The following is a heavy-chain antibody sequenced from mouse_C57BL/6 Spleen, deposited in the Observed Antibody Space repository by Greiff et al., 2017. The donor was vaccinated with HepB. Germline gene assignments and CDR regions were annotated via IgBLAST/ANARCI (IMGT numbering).Heavy chain of an antibody. CDR2: IHPNSGST. V-gene: IGHV1-64*01. J-gene: IGHJ3*01. CDR3: ARSGYYGSSFLAY. CDR1: GYTFTSYW. Sequence: QVQLQQPGAELVKPGASVKLSCKASGYTFTSYWMHWVKQRPGQGLEWIGMIHPNSGSTNYNEKFKSKATLTVDKSSSTAYMQLSSLTSEDSAVYYCARSGYYGSSFLAYWGQGTLVTVSA. D-gene: IGHD1-1*01.